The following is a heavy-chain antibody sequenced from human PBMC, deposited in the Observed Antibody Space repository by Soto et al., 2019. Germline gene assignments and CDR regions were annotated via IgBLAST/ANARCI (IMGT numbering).Heavy chain of an antibody. D-gene: IGHD6-6*01. J-gene: IGHJ6*04. CDR1: GGTFSSYA. Sequence: SVKVSCKASGGTFSSYAISWVRQAPGQGLEWMGGIIPIFGTANYAQKFQGRVTITADESTSTAYMELSSLRSEDTAVYYCASNPAPGRGLAYSSSSSHYHGLGGWGRGTTVAVSS. V-gene: IGHV1-69*13. CDR3: ASNPAPGRGLAYSSSSSHYHGLGG. CDR2: IIPIFGTA.